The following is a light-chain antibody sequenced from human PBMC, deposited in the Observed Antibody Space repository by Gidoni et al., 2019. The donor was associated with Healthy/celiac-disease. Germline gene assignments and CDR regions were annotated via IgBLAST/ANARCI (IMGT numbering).Light chain of an antibody. Sequence: DIQMTPSPSTLSASVGDRVTITCRASQSISSWLVWYQQKPGKAPKLLIYKASSLESGVPSRFSGSGSGTEFTLTISSLQPDDFATYYCQQYNSYPLTFGQGTKVEIK. CDR1: QSISSW. V-gene: IGKV1-5*03. CDR3: QQYNSYPLT. J-gene: IGKJ1*01. CDR2: KAS.